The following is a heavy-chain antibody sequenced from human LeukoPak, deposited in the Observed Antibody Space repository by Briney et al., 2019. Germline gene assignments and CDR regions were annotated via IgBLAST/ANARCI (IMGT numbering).Heavy chain of an antibody. CDR3: ARGLILQWLVHDAFDI. Sequence: SETLSLTCAVYGGSLSGYYWSWIRQPPGKGLEWIGEINHSGSTNYNPSLKSQVTISVDTSKNQFSLKLSSVTAADTAVYYCARGLILQWLVHDAFDIWGQGTMVTVSS. D-gene: IGHD6-19*01. V-gene: IGHV4-34*01. CDR2: INHSGST. CDR1: GGSLSGYY. J-gene: IGHJ3*02.